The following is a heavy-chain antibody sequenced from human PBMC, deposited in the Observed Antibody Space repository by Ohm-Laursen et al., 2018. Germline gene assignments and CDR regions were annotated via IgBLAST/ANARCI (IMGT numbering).Heavy chain of an antibody. J-gene: IGHJ1*01. V-gene: IGHV3-23*01. CDR2: ISGSGGTT. D-gene: IGHD2-15*01. CDR3: AKVPRYCSGGSCRGGYFQY. Sequence: GSLRLSCAASGFIFSSYAMSWVRQAPGKGLEWVSTISGSGGTTYYADSVKGRFSISRDSSKNTLYLQMNSLRAEDTAVYYCAKVPRYCSGGSCRGGYFQYWGQGTLVTVSS. CDR1: GFIFSSYA.